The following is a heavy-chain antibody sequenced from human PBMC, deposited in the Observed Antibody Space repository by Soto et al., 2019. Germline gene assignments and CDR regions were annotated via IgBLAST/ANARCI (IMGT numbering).Heavy chain of an antibody. Sequence: QVQLVQSGAEVKKPGASVKVSCKASGYTFTGYYMHWVRQAPGQGLEWMGWINPNSGGTNYAQKFQGWATMTRDTSISTAYMELSRLRSDDTAVYYCARDSMGDYSNYFDYWGQGTLVTVSS. J-gene: IGHJ4*02. CDR2: INPNSGGT. CDR1: GYTFTGYY. V-gene: IGHV1-2*04. D-gene: IGHD4-4*01. CDR3: ARDSMGDYSNYFDY.